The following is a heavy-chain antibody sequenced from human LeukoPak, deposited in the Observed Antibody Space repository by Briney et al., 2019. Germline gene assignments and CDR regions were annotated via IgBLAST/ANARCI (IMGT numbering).Heavy chain of an antibody. CDR2: INPNSGGT. J-gene: IGHJ6*03. V-gene: IGHV1-2*02. Sequence: ASVKVSCKASGYTFTGYYMHWVRQAPGQGLEWMGWINPNSGGTNYAQKFQGRVTMTTDTSTSTAYMELRSLRSDDTAVYYCARVEYQQYYYYYMDVWGKGTTVTISS. CDR3: ARVEYQQYYYYYMDV. D-gene: IGHD2-2*01. CDR1: GYTFTGYY.